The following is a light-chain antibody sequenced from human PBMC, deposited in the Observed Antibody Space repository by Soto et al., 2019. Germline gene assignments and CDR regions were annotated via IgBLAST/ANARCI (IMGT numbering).Light chain of an antibody. Sequence: QSALTQPASVSGSPGQSITISCTGTSSDVGGYNYVSWYQQHPGKAPKLIIYDVSNRPSGVSNRFSGSKSGNTAFLTISGLQAEDVADYYCSSYTSSSTLDVVFGGGTKVTVL. CDR1: SSDVGGYNY. V-gene: IGLV2-14*01. J-gene: IGLJ2*01. CDR3: SSYTSSSTLDVV. CDR2: DVS.